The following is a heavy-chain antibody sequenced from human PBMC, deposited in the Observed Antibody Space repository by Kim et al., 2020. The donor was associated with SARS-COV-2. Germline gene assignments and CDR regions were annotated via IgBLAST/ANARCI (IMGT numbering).Heavy chain of an antibody. V-gene: IGHV6-1*01. J-gene: IGHJ4*02. CDR3: AREAGYSSGWYN. Sequence: DYAVSVKSRITINPDTSKNQSSLQLNSVTPEDTAVYYCAREAGYSSGWYNWGQGTLVTVSS. D-gene: IGHD6-19*01.